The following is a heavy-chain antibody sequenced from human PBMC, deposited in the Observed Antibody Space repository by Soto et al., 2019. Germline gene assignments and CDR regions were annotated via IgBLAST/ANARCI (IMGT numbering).Heavy chain of an antibody. CDR1: GFTFSSYG. J-gene: IGHJ4*02. D-gene: IGHD5-18*01. CDR2: ISYDGSNK. CDR3: AKDLRGYSYGPSGY. Sequence: GGSLRLSCAASGFTFSSYGMHWVRQAPGKGLEWVAVISYDGSNKYYADSVKGRFTISRGNSKNTLYLQMNSLRAEGTAVYYCAKDLRGYSYGPSGYWGQGTLVTVSS. V-gene: IGHV3-30*18.